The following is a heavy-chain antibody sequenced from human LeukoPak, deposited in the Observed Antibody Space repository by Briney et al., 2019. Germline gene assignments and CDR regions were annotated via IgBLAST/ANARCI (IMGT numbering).Heavy chain of an antibody. CDR2: IASDGGAK. CDR3: AREATWGQCYLDH. D-gene: IGHD7-27*01. V-gene: IGHV3-30*03. Sequence: GTSLRLSCVASGFSFSNHGMHWVRRAPGKGLEWVSVIASDGGAKFYADSVKGRFTLSRDNSKNMFFLQMNFLTVEDTAIYYCAREATWGQCYLDHWGQGTPVTVSS. J-gene: IGHJ4*02. CDR1: GFSFSNHG.